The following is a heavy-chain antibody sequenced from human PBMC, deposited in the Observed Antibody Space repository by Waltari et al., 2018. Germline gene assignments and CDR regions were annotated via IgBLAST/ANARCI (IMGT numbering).Heavy chain of an antibody. D-gene: IGHD3-3*01. V-gene: IGHV3-23*01. CDR2: ISGSGSTP. CDR1: GFSFSGFA. J-gene: IGHJ5*01. CDR3: AKAIKGYNSAWFDY. Sequence: EVQLLESGGGLVQPGGSLRLSCAASGFSFSGFAMNWVRKAPGKGLGGCSAISGSGSTPFYADSVKGRFTISRDNSKNTVFLQMNSLRAEETAVYYCAKAIKGYNSAWFDYWGQGTLVTVSS.